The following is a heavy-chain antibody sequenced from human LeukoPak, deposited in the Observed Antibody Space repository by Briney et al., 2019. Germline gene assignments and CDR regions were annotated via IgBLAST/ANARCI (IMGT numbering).Heavy chain of an antibody. Sequence: SVKVSCKASGGTFSSYAISWVRQAPGQGLEWMGRIIPILGIANYAQKFQGRVTITADKSTSTAYMELSSLRSEDTAVYYCASRPASETYFAVFDYWGQGTLVTVSS. J-gene: IGHJ4*02. CDR1: GGTFSSYA. D-gene: IGHD1-26*01. V-gene: IGHV1-69*04. CDR2: IIPILGIA. CDR3: ASRPASETYFAVFDY.